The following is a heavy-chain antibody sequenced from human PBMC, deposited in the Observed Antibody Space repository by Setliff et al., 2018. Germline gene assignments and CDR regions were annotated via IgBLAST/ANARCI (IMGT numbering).Heavy chain of an antibody. J-gene: IGHJ5*02. CDR3: ARVKGGRGFGELLSNWFDP. V-gene: IGHV4-39*01. D-gene: IGHD3-10*01. CDR1: GGSISSSSYY. CDR2: IYYSGST. Sequence: SETLSLTCTVSGGSISSSSYYWGWIRQPPGKGLEWIGSIYYSGSTYYNPSLKSRVTISVDTSKNQFSLKLSSVTAADTAVYYCARVKGGRGFGELLSNWFDPWGQGTLVTVSS.